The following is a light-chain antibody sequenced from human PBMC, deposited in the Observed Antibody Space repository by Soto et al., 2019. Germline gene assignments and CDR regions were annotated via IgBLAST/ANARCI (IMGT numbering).Light chain of an antibody. V-gene: IGKV4-1*01. Sequence: DIVMTQSPASLAVSLGERATINCKSSQSVLYRSNNKSFFAWYQQKPRQPPKLLIYWASTRESGVPDRFSGSGSGTDFTLTISSLQAEDVAVYYCQQFYGTPITFGQGTKVDIK. CDR1: QSVLYRSNNKSF. CDR3: QQFYGTPIT. CDR2: WAS. J-gene: IGKJ1*01.